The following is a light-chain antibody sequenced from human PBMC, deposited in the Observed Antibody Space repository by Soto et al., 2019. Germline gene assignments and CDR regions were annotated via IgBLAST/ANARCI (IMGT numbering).Light chain of an antibody. CDR3: QQYNNWIT. CDR2: GVY. CDR1: QSVSSSY. V-gene: IGKV3D-15*01. J-gene: IGKJ4*01. Sequence: EIVLTQSPGTLSLSPGERATLSCRASQSVSSSYLAWYQQKPGQAPRLLIYGVYTRAPGIPARFSGSGSGTEFTLTISSLQSEDFAVYYCQQYNNWITFGGGTKVDI.